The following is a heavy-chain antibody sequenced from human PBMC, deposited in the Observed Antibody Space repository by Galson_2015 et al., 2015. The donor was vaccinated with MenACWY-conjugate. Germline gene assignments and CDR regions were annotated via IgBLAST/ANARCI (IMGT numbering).Heavy chain of an antibody. J-gene: IGHJ4*02. Sequence: SVKVSCKASGYTFSTYAMHWVRQAPGQRLEWMGWINPGNGATKYSQRFQGRVTFTWDTSAPTAHMDLSSLRSEDTAIYYCARDAEAQYSSGPSHYWGQGTLVTVSS. V-gene: IGHV1-3*01. D-gene: IGHD6-19*01. CDR2: INPGNGAT. CDR3: ARDAEAQYSSGPSHY. CDR1: GYTFSTYA.